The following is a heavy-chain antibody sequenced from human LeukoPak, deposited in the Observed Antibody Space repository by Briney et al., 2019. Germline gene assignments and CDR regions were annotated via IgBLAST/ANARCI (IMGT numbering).Heavy chain of an antibody. Sequence: PGGSLRLSCAASGFTFNSYAMSWVRQAPGKGLEWVSGISDSGGSTYYADSVKGRFTISRDNSENTLYLQMNSLRAEDTAVYYCATCPPSSWSYFDFWGQGALVTVSS. V-gene: IGHV3-23*01. J-gene: IGHJ4*02. CDR3: ATCPPSSWSYFDF. D-gene: IGHD6-13*01. CDR1: GFTFNSYA. CDR2: ISDSGGST.